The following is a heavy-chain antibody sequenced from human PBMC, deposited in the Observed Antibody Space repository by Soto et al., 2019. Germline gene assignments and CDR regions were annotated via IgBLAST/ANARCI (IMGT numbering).Heavy chain of an antibody. J-gene: IGHJ3*02. CDR2: IYYSGRT. Sequence: QVQLQESGPGLVKPSQTLSLTCTVSGGSISSGGYYWSWIRQHPGKGLEWIGYIYYSGRTYYNPSLKSRVTISVDTSNNQFSLKLRSVTAADTAVYYCAREKAPDYGDYLGPAFEILGQGTMVTVSS. CDR3: AREKAPDYGDYLGPAFEI. V-gene: IGHV4-31*03. CDR1: GGSISSGGYY. D-gene: IGHD4-17*01.